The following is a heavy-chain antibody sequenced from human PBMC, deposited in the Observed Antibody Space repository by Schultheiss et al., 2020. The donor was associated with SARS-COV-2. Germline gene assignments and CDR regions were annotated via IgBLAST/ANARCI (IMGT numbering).Heavy chain of an antibody. V-gene: IGHV4-34*01. CDR1: GGSFSGYY. CDR3: ARGKRFGELLGTNWYFDL. J-gene: IGHJ2*01. Sequence: SQTLSLTCAVYGGSFSGYYWSWIRQPPGKGLEWIGEINHSGSTNYNPSLKSRVTISVDTSKNQFSLKLSSVTAADTAVYFCARGKRFGELLGTNWYFDLWGRGTLVTVSS. D-gene: IGHD3-10*01. CDR2: INHSGST.